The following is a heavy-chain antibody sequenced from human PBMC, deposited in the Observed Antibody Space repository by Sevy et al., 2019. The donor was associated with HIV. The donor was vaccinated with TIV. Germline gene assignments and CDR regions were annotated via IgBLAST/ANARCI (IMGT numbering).Heavy chain of an antibody. V-gene: IGHV3-20*04. CDR2: INWDGGST. Sequence: GGSLRLSCAASGFTFDDFGMSWVRHAPGKGLEWVASINWDGGSTTYADSVKGRFTISRDNAKNSLGLQMNSLRADDTALYYCAREKSHDGACYHFDNWGQGTLVTASS. D-gene: IGHD2-2*01. J-gene: IGHJ4*02. CDR1: GFTFDDFG. CDR3: AREKSHDGACYHFDN.